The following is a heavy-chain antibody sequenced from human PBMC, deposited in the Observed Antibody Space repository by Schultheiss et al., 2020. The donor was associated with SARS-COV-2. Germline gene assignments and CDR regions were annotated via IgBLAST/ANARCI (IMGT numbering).Heavy chain of an antibody. Sequence: GGSLRLSCAASGFTFSSYAMHWVRQAPGKGLEWVAVISYDGSNKYYADSVKGRFTISRDNSKNTLYLQMNSLRAEDTAVYYCAKEMTTANAFDIWGQGTMVTVSS. CDR2: ISYDGSNK. J-gene: IGHJ3*02. D-gene: IGHD4-11*01. V-gene: IGHV3-30*01. CDR3: AKEMTTANAFDI. CDR1: GFTFSSYA.